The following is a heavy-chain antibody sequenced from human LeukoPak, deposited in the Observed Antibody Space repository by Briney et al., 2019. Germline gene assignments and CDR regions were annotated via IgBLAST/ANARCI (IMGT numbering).Heavy chain of an antibody. D-gene: IGHD2-21*02. CDR1: GYSISSGYF. J-gene: IGHJ4*02. CDR2: IYQSETA. Sequence: SETLSLTCTVSGYSISSGYFWGWMRQPPGKGLEWIGSIYQSETAHYNPSLKSRVTISVDTSKNQFSLKLRSVMAADTAVYYCARAYCVGDCTVLRIYFDNWGQGTLVTVSS. CDR3: ARAYCVGDCTVLRIYFDN. V-gene: IGHV4-38-2*02.